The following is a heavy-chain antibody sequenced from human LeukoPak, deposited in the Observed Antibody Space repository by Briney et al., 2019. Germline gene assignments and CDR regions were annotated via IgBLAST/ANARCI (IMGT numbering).Heavy chain of an antibody. Sequence: GESLKISCKASGYSFTTYWIGWVRQMPGKGLEWMGMFFPGDSDTRVSPSFQGQVTLSADNSITTAYLQWSSLRASDTAIYYCARGPRGGNWNEALDYWGQGTLVTVSS. J-gene: IGHJ4*02. D-gene: IGHD1-1*01. V-gene: IGHV5-51*01. CDR3: ARGPRGGNWNEALDY. CDR2: FFPGDSDT. CDR1: GYSFTTYW.